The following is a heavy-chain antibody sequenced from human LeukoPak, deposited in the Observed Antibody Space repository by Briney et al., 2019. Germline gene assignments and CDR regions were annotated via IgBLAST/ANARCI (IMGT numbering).Heavy chain of an antibody. CDR3: VRTGNYDILTGPFDY. Sequence: PSQTLPLTCTVSGGSISSGGYDWSWIRQHPGKGLEWIGYIYYSGSTYYNPSLKSRVTISVDTSKNQFSLKLSSVTAADTAVYYCVRTGNYDILTGPFDYWGQGTLVTVSP. CDR1: GGSISSGGYD. J-gene: IGHJ4*02. D-gene: IGHD3-9*01. V-gene: IGHV4-31*03. CDR2: IYYSGST.